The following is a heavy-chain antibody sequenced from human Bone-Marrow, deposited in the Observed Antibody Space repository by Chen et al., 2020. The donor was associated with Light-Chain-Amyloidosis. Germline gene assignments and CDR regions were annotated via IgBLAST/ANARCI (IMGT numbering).Heavy chain of an antibody. CDR2: INHSGST. Sequence: QVQLQQWGAGLLKPSETLSLTCAVYGGSFSGYYWSWIRQPPGKGLEWIGEINHSGSTNYNPSLKSRVTISVDTSKNQFSLKLSSATAADTAVYYCASGYYDSSGYYADYWGQGTLVTVSS. J-gene: IGHJ4*02. D-gene: IGHD3-22*01. CDR1: GGSFSGYY. CDR3: ASGYYDSSGYYADY. V-gene: IGHV4-34*01.